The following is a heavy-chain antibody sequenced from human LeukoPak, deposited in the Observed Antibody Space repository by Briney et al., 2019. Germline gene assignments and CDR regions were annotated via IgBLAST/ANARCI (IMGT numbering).Heavy chain of an antibody. J-gene: IGHJ4*02. CDR2: ISSDGSNK. D-gene: IGHD3-10*01. CDR3: ASETYYYGSENDYKGQL. Sequence: GGSLRLSCAASGFTFSGYGMHWVRQAPGKGLEWVAIISSDGSNKYYADAVRGRFTISRDNSKNTLYLQMSSLRAEDTAVYYCASETYYYGSENDYKGQLWGQGTLVTVSS. V-gene: IGHV3-30*03. CDR1: GFTFSGYG.